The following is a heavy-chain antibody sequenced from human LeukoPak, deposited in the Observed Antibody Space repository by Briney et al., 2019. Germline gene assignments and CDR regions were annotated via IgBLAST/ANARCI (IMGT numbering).Heavy chain of an antibody. CDR2: INSDGSST. D-gene: IGHD3-9*01. CDR1: GFTFSSYW. V-gene: IGHV3-74*01. CDR3: ARGYRAGSGYFDWLYYMDV. J-gene: IGHJ6*03. Sequence: GGSLRLSCAASGFTFSSYWMHWVRQAPGKGLVWVSRINSDGSSTSYADSVKGRFTISRDNAKNTLYLQMNRLRAEDTAVYYCARGYRAGSGYFDWLYYMDVWGKGTTVTVSS.